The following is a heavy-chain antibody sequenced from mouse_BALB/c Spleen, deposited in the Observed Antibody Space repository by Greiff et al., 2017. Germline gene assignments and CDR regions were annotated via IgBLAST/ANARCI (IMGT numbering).Heavy chain of an antibody. CDR2: INSNGGST. D-gene: IGHD1-2*01. J-gene: IGHJ3*01. CDR1: GFTFSSYG. Sequence: EVQLVESGGGLVQPGGSLKLSCAASGFTFSSYGMSWVRQTPDKRLELVATINSNGGSTYYPDSVKGRFTISRDNAKNTLYLQMSSLKSEDTAMYYCAREDGYFSFAYWGQGTLVTVSA. CDR3: AREDGYFSFAY. V-gene: IGHV5-6-3*01.